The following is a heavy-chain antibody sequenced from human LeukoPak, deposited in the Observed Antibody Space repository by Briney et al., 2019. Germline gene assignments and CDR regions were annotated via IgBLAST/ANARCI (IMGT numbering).Heavy chain of an antibody. J-gene: IGHJ6*03. V-gene: IGHV1-8*01. CDR1: GYTFTSYD. D-gene: IGHD3-3*01. CDR3: ARDLSKYGTYDFWSGYYSDYYYYYMDV. CDR2: MNPNSGNT. Sequence: ASVKVSCKASGYTFTSYDINWVRQATGQGLEWMGWMNPNSGNTGYAQKLQGRVTMTTDTSTSTAYMELRSLRSDDTAVYYCARDLSKYGTYDFWSGYYSDYYYYYMDVWGKGTTVTVSS.